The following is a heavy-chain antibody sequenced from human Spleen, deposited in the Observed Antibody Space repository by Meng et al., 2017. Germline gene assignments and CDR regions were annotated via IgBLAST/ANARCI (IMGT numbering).Heavy chain of an antibody. CDR2: IWYDGNQK. J-gene: IGHJ4*01. V-gene: IGHV3-33*01. CDR3: SGHVDY. CDR1: GFTFSSYG. Sequence: GESLKISCAASGFTFSSYGMHWVRQAPGKGLEWVALIWYDGNQKYYADSVKGRFTISRDNSKNTLYLQMNSLRAEDTAVYYCSGHVDYWGHGTLVTVSS.